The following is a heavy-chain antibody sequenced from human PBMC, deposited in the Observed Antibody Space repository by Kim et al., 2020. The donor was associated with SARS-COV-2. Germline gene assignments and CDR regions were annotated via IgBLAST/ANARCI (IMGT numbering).Heavy chain of an antibody. J-gene: IGHJ5*02. CDR3: ARGSSGSNWFDP. V-gene: IGHV1-46*01. D-gene: IGHD3-22*01. Sequence: SYAQKFQGRVTMTRDTSTSTVYMELSSLRSEDTAVYYCARGSSGSNWFDPWGQGTLVTVSS.